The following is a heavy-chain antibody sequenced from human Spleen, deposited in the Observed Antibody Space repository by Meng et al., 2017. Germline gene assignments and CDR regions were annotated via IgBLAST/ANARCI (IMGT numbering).Heavy chain of an antibody. J-gene: IGHJ5*02. CDR2: INHSGST. CDR3: ARPGGELGIHNWFDP. D-gene: IGHD7-27*01. Sequence: VQLTSGAAGLLKPSEPPPPPCAVYGGSFPGYYWSWIRQPPGKGLEWIGEINHSGSTNYNPSLKSRVTISVDTSKNQFSLKLSSVTAADTAVYYCARPGGELGIHNWFDPWGQGTLVTVSS. CDR1: GGSFPGYY. V-gene: IGHV4-34*01.